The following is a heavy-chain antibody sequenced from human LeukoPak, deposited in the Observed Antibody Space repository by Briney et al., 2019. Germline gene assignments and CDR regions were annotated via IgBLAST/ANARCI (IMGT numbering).Heavy chain of an antibody. Sequence: GGSLRLSCAASGFTFSTSWMHWVRQVPGKGLVWVSRINPDGSITNYADSVKGRFTISRDNANNMLYLLMNSLRVDDTAVYYCVRALLGTSDYWGQGTLVTVSS. CDR3: VRALLGTSDY. V-gene: IGHV3-74*01. D-gene: IGHD7-27*01. CDR2: INPDGSIT. CDR1: GFTFSTSW. J-gene: IGHJ4*02.